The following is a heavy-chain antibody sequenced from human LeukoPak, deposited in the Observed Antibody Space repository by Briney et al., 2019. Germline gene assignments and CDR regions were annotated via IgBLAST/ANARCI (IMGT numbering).Heavy chain of an antibody. CDR1: GFPFSSYS. J-gene: IGHJ4*02. D-gene: IGHD1-1*01. CDR2: IPASGSNI. V-gene: IGHV3-48*01. CDR3: VRVKGTYFDF. Sequence: GGSLRLSCAASGFPFSSYSMNWVRQAPGKGLEWVSYIPASGSNIYYLDSVKGRFTVSRDNAMNSLFLQMDRPRAEDTAVYYCVRVKGTYFDFWGQGTLVTVSS.